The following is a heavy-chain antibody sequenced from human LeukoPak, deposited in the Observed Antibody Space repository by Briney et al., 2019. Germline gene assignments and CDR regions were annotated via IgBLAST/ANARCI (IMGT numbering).Heavy chain of an antibody. D-gene: IGHD3-22*01. Sequence: SETLSLTCTVSGGSISSGDYYWSWIRQPPGKGLEWIGYIYYSGSTYYNPSLKSRVTISVDTSKNQFSLKLSSVTAADTAVYYCARVLRYYDSSGYRGKGPIDYWGQGTLVTVSS. V-gene: IGHV4-30-4*01. J-gene: IGHJ4*02. CDR2: IYYSGST. CDR3: ARVLRYYDSSGYRGKGPIDY. CDR1: GGSISSGDYY.